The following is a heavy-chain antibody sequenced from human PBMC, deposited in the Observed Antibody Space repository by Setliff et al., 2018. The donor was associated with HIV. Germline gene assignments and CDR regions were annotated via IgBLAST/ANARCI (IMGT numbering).Heavy chain of an antibody. CDR1: GYTFTSYD. Sequence: ASVKVSCKASGYTFTSYDINWVRQATGQGLEWMGWMNPNSGNTGYAQKFQGRVTMTRNTSISTAYMELSSLRSEDTAVFYCARGRAARTKVAGKRGDWFDPWGQGTLVTVSS. CDR2: MNPNSGNT. V-gene: IGHV1-8*02. CDR3: ARGRAARTKVAGKRGDWFDP. D-gene: IGHD6-19*01. J-gene: IGHJ5*02.